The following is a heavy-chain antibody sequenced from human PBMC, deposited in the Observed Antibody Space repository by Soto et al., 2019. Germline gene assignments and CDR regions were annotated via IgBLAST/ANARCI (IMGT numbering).Heavy chain of an antibody. CDR3: AKGGGFYTY. CDR1: GFTFSSYG. D-gene: IGHD3-22*01. V-gene: IGHV3-30*18. J-gene: IGHJ4*02. CDR2: ISYAGSNK. Sequence: QVQLVESGGGVVQPGRSLRLSCAASGFTFSSYGMHWVRQAPGKGLEWVAVISYAGSNKYYADSVKGRFTISRDNSKNTLYLQMNSLRAEDTAVYYCAKGGGFYTYWGQGTLVTVSS.